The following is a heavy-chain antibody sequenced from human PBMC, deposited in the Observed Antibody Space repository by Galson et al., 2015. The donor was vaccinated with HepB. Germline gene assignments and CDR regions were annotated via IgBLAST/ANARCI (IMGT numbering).Heavy chain of an antibody. D-gene: IGHD3-9*01. V-gene: IGHV2-5*02. CDR2: IYWDDDN. CDR3: ARRRVLQYFDWLLYSGASDALDI. Sequence: PALVKPTQTLTLPCTFSGFSLSTSGVGVGWIRQPPGKALEWLALIYWDDDNRYNPSLKNRLTITKDTSKNQVVLTMTNMDPVDTATYYCARRRVLQYFDWLLYSGASDALDIWGQGTMVTVSS. J-gene: IGHJ3*02. CDR1: GFSLSTSGVG.